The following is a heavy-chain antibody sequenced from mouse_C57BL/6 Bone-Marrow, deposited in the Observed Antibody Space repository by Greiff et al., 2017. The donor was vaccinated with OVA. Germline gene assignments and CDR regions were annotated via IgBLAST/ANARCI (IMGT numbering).Heavy chain of an antibody. D-gene: IGHD1-1*01. J-gene: IGHJ3*01. CDR2: ILPGSGST. V-gene: IGHV1-9*01. Sequence: VQLVESGAELMKPGASVKLSCKATGYTFTGYWIEWVKQRPGHGLEWIGEILPGSGSTNYNEKFKGKATFTADTSSKTAYMQLSSLPTEGSAMYDCARPIYCYSSSRVPFAYWGRGTLITVSA. CDR3: ARPIYCYSSSRVPFAY. CDR1: GYTFTGYW.